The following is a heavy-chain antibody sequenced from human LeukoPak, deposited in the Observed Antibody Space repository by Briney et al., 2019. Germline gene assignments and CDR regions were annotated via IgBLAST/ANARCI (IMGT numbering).Heavy chain of an antibody. CDR3: AGEFYDFWSGYRRGIYYYYGMDV. V-gene: IGHV3-33*01. J-gene: IGHJ6*02. Sequence: GGSLRLSCAASGFTFSSYGMHWVRQAPGKGLEWVAVIWYDGSNKYYADSVKGRFTISRDNSKNTLYLQMNSLRAEDTAVYYCAGEFYDFWSGYRRGIYYYYGMDVWGQGTTVTVS. CDR1: GFTFSSYG. CDR2: IWYDGSNK. D-gene: IGHD3-3*01.